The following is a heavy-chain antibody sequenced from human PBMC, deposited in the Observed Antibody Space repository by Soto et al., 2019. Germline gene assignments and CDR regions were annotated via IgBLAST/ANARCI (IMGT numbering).Heavy chain of an antibody. J-gene: IGHJ4*02. CDR2: INPGTGRT. CDR3: ARCLSSSGYYSA. Sequence: QVQLVQSGAAVKNPGASVKVSCKASGYTFTSNYIHWVRQAPGQGLEWLGIINPGTGRTTYAQKFQGRVTMTRDTSTSTVDMELSALRTDDTAVYYCARCLSSSGYYSAWGQGTLVTVSS. CDR1: GYTFTSNY. D-gene: IGHD3-22*01. V-gene: IGHV1-46*01.